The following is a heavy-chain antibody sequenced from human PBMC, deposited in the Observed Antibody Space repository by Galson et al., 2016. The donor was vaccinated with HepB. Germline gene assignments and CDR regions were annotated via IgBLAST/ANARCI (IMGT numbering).Heavy chain of an antibody. CDR3: TRGSITTRRGYY. Sequence: SLRLSCAASGFTFETYSMNWVRQAPGKGLEWVSSMNSDGKYIYYADSVKGRFTISRGNGKRTLYLQMNSLRADDTAIYYCTRGSITTRRGYYWGQGTLVTVSS. CDR1: GFTFETYS. CDR2: MNSDGKYI. D-gene: IGHD6-6*01. V-gene: IGHV3-21*01. J-gene: IGHJ4*02.